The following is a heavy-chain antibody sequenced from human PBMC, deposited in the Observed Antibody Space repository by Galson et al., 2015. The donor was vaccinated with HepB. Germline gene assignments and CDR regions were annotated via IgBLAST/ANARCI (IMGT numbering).Heavy chain of an antibody. CDR3: VRSYCITTGCYGWFDP. Sequence: SLRLSCAASGFTFSRYWMHWVRQAPGKGPVWVSCISYDESSKSYADSVKGRFTISRDNAKNTVYLQMDSLRGEDTALYYCVRSYCITTGCYGWFDPWGQGTLVTVSS. V-gene: IGHV3-74*01. CDR1: GFTFSRYW. J-gene: IGHJ5*02. D-gene: IGHD2-2*01. CDR2: ISYDESSK.